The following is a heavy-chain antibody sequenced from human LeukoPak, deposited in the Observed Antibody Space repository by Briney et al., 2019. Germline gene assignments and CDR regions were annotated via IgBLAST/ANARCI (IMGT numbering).Heavy chain of an antibody. Sequence: GGSLRLSCAASGFTFSSYAMHWVRQAPGKGLEWGAVISYDGSNKYYADSVKGRFTISRDNSKNTLYLQMNSLRAEDTAVYYCAQMVRGVNADYWGQGTLVTVSS. D-gene: IGHD3-10*01. V-gene: IGHV3-30*04. J-gene: IGHJ4*02. CDR2: ISYDGSNK. CDR3: AQMVRGVNADY. CDR1: GFTFSSYA.